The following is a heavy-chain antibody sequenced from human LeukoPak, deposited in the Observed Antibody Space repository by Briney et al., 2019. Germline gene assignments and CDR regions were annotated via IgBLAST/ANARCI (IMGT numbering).Heavy chain of an antibody. V-gene: IGHV4-34*01. CDR2: INHSGST. J-gene: IGHJ6*03. CDR3: ARHIPALYSSSWYQASDYYMDV. Sequence: PSETLSLTCAVYGGSFSGYYWSWIRQPPGKGLEWIGEINHSGSTNYNPSLKSRVTISVDPSKNQFSLKLSSVTAADTAVYYCARHIPALYSSSWYQASDYYMDVWGKGTTVTVSS. D-gene: IGHD6-13*01. CDR1: GGSFSGYY.